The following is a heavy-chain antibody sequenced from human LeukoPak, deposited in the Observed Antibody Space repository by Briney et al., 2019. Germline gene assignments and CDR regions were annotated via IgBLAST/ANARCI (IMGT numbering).Heavy chain of an antibody. V-gene: IGHV4-59*12. CDR1: GGSISSYY. D-gene: IGHD3-22*01. CDR2: IYHSGST. J-gene: IGHJ5*02. Sequence: KPSETLSLTCTVSGGSISSYYWSWIRQPPGKGLEWIGYIYHSGSTYYNPSLKSRVTISVDRSKNQFSLKLSSVAAADTAVYYCARAYYYDSSGYYSNWFDPWGQGTLVTVSS. CDR3: ARAYYYDSSGYYSNWFDP.